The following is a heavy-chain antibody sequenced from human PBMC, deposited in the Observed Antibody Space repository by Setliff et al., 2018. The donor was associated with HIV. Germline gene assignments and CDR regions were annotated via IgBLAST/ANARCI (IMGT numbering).Heavy chain of an antibody. J-gene: IGHJ4*02. V-gene: IGHV4-59*11. CDR2: IYYSGTT. CDR3: AGRGGYNDWYFDY. D-gene: IGHD5-12*01. Sequence: SETLSLTCNVSGVSMSSHYWSWIRQAPGQPPNKGLEWIGNIYYSGTTNYNPSLESRVTISIDTSKSQFSPRLTSVTTADTAMYYRAGRGGYNDWYFDYWGQGALVTVSS. CDR1: GVSMSSHY.